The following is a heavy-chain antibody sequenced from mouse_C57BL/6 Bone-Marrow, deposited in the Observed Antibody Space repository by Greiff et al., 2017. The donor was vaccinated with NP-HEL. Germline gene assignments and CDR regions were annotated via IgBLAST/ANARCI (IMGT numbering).Heavy chain of an antibody. CDR3: ARHYYGSSYWYFDV. Sequence: VQLQQSGAELVRPGSSVKMSCKTSGYTFTSYGINWVKQRPGQGLEWIGYIYLGNGYTKYNEKFKGKATLTSDTSSSTAYMQLSSLTSEDSAIYFGARHYYGSSYWYFDVGGTGTTVTVTA. CDR1: GYTFTSYG. CDR2: IYLGNGYT. D-gene: IGHD1-1*01. J-gene: IGHJ1*03. V-gene: IGHV1-58*01.